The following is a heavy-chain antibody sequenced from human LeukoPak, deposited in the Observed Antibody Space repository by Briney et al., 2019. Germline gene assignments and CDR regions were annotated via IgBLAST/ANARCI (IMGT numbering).Heavy chain of an antibody. V-gene: IGHV4-34*01. D-gene: IGHD3-3*01. J-gene: IGHJ4*02. Sequence: PSETLSLTCAVYGGSFSDYYWGWIRQPPGKGLEWIGSIYYSGSTYYNPSLKSRVTISVDTSKNQFSLKLSSVTAADTAVYYCARLPYYDFWSGYYSTHFDYWGQGTLVTVSS. CDR3: ARLPYYDFWSGYYSTHFDY. CDR2: IYYSGST. CDR1: GGSFSDYY.